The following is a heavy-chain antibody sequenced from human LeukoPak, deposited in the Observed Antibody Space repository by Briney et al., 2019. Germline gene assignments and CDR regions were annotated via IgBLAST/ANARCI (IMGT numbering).Heavy chain of an antibody. V-gene: IGHV4-39*01. D-gene: IGHD5-12*01. J-gene: IGHJ4*02. Sequence: SETLFLTCTVSGGSISSSSYYWGWIRQPPGKGLEWIGSIYYSGSTYYNPSLKSRVTISVDTSKNQFSLKLSSVTAADTAVYYCASERGYSGYDQGDYFDYWGQGTLVTVSS. CDR1: GGSISSSSYY. CDR2: IYYSGST. CDR3: ASERGYSGYDQGDYFDY.